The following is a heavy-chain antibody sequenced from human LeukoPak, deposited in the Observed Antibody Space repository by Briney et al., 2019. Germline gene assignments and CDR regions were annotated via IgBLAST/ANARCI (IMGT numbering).Heavy chain of an antibody. D-gene: IGHD3-22*01. V-gene: IGHV3-21*01. CDR1: GFTFSSYS. Sequence: PGGSLRLSCAASGFTFSSYSMNWVRQAPGKGLEWVSSISSSSSYIYYADSVKGRFTISRDNAKNSLYLQMNSLRAEDTAVYYCARVGGPYDSSGYRAPIPYYWGQGTLVTVSS. CDR2: ISSSSSYI. J-gene: IGHJ4*02. CDR3: ARVGGPYDSSGYRAPIPYY.